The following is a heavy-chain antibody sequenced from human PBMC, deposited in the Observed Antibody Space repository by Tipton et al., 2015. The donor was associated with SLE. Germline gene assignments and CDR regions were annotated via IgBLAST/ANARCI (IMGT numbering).Heavy chain of an antibody. Sequence: TLSLTCAVYGGSFSGYYWSWIRQPPGKGLEWIGEINQSGRTNYNPSLKSRVTISIDMSKIQFSLKLSSVTAADTAVYYCARGGDCTNGVCYPYWGQGTLVTVSS. CDR1: GGSFSGYY. V-gene: IGHV4-34*01. CDR3: ARGGDCTNGVCYPY. J-gene: IGHJ4*02. CDR2: INQSGRT. D-gene: IGHD2-8*01.